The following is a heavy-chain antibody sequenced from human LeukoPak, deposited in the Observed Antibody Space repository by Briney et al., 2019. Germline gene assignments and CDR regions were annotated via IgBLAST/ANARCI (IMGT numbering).Heavy chain of an antibody. Sequence: GGSLRLSCAASGFTFSSYSMNWVRQAPGKGLEWVSYISSSSTIYYADSVKGRFTISRDNAKNSLYLQMNSLRDEDTAVYYCARDIPSGSYLGPDAFDIWGQGTMVTVSS. J-gene: IGHJ3*02. CDR2: ISSSSTI. CDR3: ARDIPSGSYLGPDAFDI. V-gene: IGHV3-48*02. D-gene: IGHD1-26*01. CDR1: GFTFSSYS.